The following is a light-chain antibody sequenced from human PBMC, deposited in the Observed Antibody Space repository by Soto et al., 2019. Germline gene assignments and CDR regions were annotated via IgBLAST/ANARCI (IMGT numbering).Light chain of an antibody. J-gene: IGLJ2*01. CDR2: DVN. Sequence: QSVLTQPASVSGSPGQSITISCTGTRSDIGAYNFVSWYQQHPGKAPTLMLYDVNIRPSGVSNRFSGSKSGNTASLTISGLQAEDGADYYCTSWTTSTTMIFGGGTKVTVL. CDR1: RSDIGAYNF. CDR3: TSWTTSTTMI. V-gene: IGLV2-14*03.